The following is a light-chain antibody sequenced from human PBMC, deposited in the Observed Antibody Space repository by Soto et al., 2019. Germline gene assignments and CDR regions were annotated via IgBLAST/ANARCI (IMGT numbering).Light chain of an antibody. Sequence: IVVTQSXSTVSVXXXXRXSLXGXASQSVSSNLAWYQQKPGQAPRLLIYGASTRATGIPARFSGSGSGTEFTLTISSLQSEDFAVYYCQQYNNWPLTFGQGTKVDIK. J-gene: IGKJ1*01. V-gene: IGKV3-15*01. CDR1: QSVSSN. CDR3: QQYNNWPLT. CDR2: GAS.